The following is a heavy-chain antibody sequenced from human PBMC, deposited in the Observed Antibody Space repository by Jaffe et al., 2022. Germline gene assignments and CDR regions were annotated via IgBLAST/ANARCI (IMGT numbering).Heavy chain of an antibody. V-gene: IGHV3-49*04. Sequence: EVQLVESGGGLVQPGRSLRLSCTASGFTFGDYAMSWVRQAPGKGLEWVGFIRSKAYGGTTEYAASVKGRFTISRDDSKSIAYLQMNSLKTEDTAVYYCTRAIVRGVHYYYYMDVWGKGTTVTVSS. J-gene: IGHJ6*03. CDR2: IRSKAYGGTT. D-gene: IGHD3-10*01. CDR1: GFTFGDYA. CDR3: TRAIVRGVHYYYYMDV.